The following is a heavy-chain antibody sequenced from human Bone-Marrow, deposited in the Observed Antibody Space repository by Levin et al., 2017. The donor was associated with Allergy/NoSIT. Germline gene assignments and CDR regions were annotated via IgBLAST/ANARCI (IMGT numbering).Heavy chain of an antibody. CDR2: LHPGGTT. V-gene: IGHV3-66*01. CDR1: GFTVSTNY. D-gene: IGHD5-24*01. Sequence: GGSLRLSCAASGFTVSTNYMSWVRQAPGKGLQWVSVLHPGGTTYYLSAVKGRFTISRDDSMNTLYLEMKSLRAEDTAVYYCARRDGFDRDGYFDLWGQGSLVTVSS. J-gene: IGHJ4*02. CDR3: ARRDGFDRDGYFDL.